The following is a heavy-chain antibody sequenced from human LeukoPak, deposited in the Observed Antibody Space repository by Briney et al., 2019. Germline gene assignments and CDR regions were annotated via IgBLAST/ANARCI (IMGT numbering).Heavy chain of an antibody. CDR3: ARGGGAGATIDY. J-gene: IGHJ4*02. V-gene: IGHV1-18*01. D-gene: IGHD1-26*01. CDR1: GYNFAVYG. Sequence: ASVKVSCKASGYNFAVYGMTSVRQAPGQGLEGMGWINGFNRAANYAQILQGRVTMTTNKSTTTAYLELTGLKSGDTAIYFCARGGGAGATIDYWGQGTLVTVSS. CDR2: INGFNRAA.